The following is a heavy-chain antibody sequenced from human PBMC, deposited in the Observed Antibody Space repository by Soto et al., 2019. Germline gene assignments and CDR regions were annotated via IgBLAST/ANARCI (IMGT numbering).Heavy chain of an antibody. CDR2: ISAYNGNT. V-gene: IGHV1-18*01. J-gene: IGHJ4*02. Sequence: QVQLVQSGAEVKKPGASVKVSCKASGYTFTSYGITWVRQAPGQGLEWMGWISAYNGNTNYAQKLQGRVTMTTDTATGTAYMELRSLRSDDTDVYYCERESIGRGSYSLYYFDYWGQGTLVTVSS. CDR3: ERESIGRGSYSLYYFDY. CDR1: GYTFTSYG. D-gene: IGHD1-26*01.